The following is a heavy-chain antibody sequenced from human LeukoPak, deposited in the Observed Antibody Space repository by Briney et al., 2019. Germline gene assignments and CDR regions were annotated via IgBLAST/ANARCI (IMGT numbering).Heavy chain of an antibody. CDR2: ISYDGNNK. D-gene: IGHD3-3*01. V-gene: IGHV3-30*18. CDR3: AKDGLYDFWSGYLDY. Sequence: PGGSLRLSCAASGFTFSTYGMHWVRQAPGKGLEWVTIISYDGNNKYYADSVKGRFTISRDNSKNTLYLQMNSLRAEDTAVYYCAKDGLYDFWSGYLDYWGQGTLVTVSS. CDR1: GFTFSTYG. J-gene: IGHJ4*02.